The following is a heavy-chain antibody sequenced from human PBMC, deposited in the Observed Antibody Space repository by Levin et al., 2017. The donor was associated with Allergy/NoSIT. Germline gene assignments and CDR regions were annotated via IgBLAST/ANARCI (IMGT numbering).Heavy chain of an antibody. CDR1: GGTFSSYT. Sequence: GASVKVSCKASGGTFSSYTISWVRQAPGQGLEWMGRIIPILGIANYAQKFQGRVTITADKSTSTAYMELSSLRSEDTAVYYCARTYCSSTSCSPYYYYYGMDVWGQGTTVTVSS. CDR2: IIPILGIA. D-gene: IGHD2-2*01. CDR3: ARTYCSSTSCSPYYYYYGMDV. J-gene: IGHJ6*02. V-gene: IGHV1-69*02.